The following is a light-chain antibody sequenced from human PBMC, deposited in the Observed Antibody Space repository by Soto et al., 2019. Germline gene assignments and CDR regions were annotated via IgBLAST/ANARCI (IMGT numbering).Light chain of an antibody. V-gene: IGLV2-14*03. CDR3: SSYTSSTTLL. CDR2: DVS. Sequence: QSALTQPASVSGSPGQSITISCTGTSSDVGGYNCVCWYQQHPGKAPKLIIYDVSNWPSGVSNRFSGSKSGNTASLTISGLQAEDEADYYCSSYTSSTTLLFGGGTKVTVL. CDR1: SSDVGGYNC. J-gene: IGLJ2*01.